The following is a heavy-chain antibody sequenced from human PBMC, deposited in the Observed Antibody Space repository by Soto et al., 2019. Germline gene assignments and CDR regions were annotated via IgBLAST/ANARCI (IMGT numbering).Heavy chain of an antibody. CDR3: ARHRSDFWFDP. CDR2: IYYSGST. V-gene: IGHV4-39*01. D-gene: IGHD2-15*01. Sequence: QLQLQESGPGLVKPSETLSLTCTVSGGSISSSRYFWGWIRQPPGKGLEWIGSIYYSGSTCYNPSLKSRVTVSVDPSKNQFSLKLSSVTAADTAVYYCARHRSDFWFDPWGQGTLVTVSS. CDR1: GGSISSSRYF. J-gene: IGHJ5*02.